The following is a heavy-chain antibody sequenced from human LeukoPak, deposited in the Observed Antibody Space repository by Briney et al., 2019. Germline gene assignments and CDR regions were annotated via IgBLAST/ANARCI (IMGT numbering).Heavy chain of an antibody. Sequence: SEXLSLTCSVSGYSISSGYYWGWIRPPPGTGLDWIGRIYHSGKTYYNPSLKRRDNISVDTTKNKFSLKLTSVTAADTAVYYCARHEGTTPYWGQGTLVTVSS. V-gene: IGHV4-38-2*02. CDR2: IYHSGKT. D-gene: IGHD2-2*01. CDR3: ARHEGTTPY. J-gene: IGHJ4*02. CDR1: GYSISSGYY.